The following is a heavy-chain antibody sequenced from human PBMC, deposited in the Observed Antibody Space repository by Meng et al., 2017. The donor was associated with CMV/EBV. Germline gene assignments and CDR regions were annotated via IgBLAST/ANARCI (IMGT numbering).Heavy chain of an antibody. Sequence: QLHLQSSGPGLVNPSETLSLTCTVSGGSISSSSYYWGWIRQPPGKGLEWIGSIYYSGSTYYNPSLKSRVTISVDTSKNQFSLKLSSVTAADTAVYYCARDSAVAGVVDYWGQGTLVTVSS. CDR3: ARDSAVAGVVDY. V-gene: IGHV4-39*07. J-gene: IGHJ4*02. CDR2: IYYSGST. D-gene: IGHD6-19*01. CDR1: GGSISSSSYY.